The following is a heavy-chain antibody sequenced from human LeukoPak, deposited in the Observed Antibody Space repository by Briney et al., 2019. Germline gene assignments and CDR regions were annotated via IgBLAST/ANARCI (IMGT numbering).Heavy chain of an antibody. CDR3: VQTTGWPGFDY. CDR2: IYSGVPT. J-gene: IGHJ4*02. V-gene: IGHV4-4*09. Sequence: SETLSLTCTTSGFSISRFYWSWVRQPPGKGLEWIGNIYSGVPTYFNPSLKSRVIISVDTSKNQFSLNLTSVTAADTAMYYCVQTTGWPGFDYWGQGILVTVSS. D-gene: IGHD1-1*01. CDR1: GFSISRFY.